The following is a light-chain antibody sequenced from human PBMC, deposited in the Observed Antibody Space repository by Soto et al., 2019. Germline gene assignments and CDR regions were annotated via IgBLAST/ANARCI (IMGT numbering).Light chain of an antibody. CDR2: GAS. V-gene: IGKV3-20*01. CDR1: QSISSRY. J-gene: IGKJ1*01. CDR3: QQYNNWPPWT. Sequence: EIVLTQSPGTLSLSPGESATLSCRASQSISSRYTAWYQQKPGQAPRVLIYGASNRATGIPDRFSGSGSGTDFTLIISSLQSEDFAVYYCQQYNNWPPWTFGQGTKVEIK.